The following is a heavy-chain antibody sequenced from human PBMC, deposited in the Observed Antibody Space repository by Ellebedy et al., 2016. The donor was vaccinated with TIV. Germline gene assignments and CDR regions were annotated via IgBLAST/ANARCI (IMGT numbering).Heavy chain of an antibody. CDR1: GGSINNRY. V-gene: IGHV4-4*07. CDR2: IYSSGTT. Sequence: MPSETLSLPCTVSGGSINNRYWSWIRQVAGKGLEWIGRIYSSGTTNYNPSLNSRVTMSVDTSKNQFSLRLTSVTAADTALYYCARWFDASDNDAFDIWGQGRVVIVSS. D-gene: IGHD2-2*01. J-gene: IGHJ3*02. CDR3: ARWFDASDNDAFDI.